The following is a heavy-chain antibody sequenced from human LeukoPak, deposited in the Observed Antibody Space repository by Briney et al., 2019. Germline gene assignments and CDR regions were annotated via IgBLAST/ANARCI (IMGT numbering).Heavy chain of an antibody. D-gene: IGHD3-16*01. J-gene: IGHJ4*02. CDR1: GFTFSSYA. Sequence: PGGSLRLSCAASGFTFSSYAMHWVRQAPGKGLEWVAVISYDGSNKYYADSVKGRFTISRDNSKNTLYLRMNSLRAEDTAVYYCARSGGPTSFDYWGQGTLVTVSS. CDR2: ISYDGSNK. V-gene: IGHV3-30-3*01. CDR3: ARSGGPTSFDY.